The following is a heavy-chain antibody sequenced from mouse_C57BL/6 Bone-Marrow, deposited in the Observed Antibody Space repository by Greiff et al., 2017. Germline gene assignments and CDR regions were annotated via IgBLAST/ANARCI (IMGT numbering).Heavy chain of an antibody. CDR3: ARVPGAY. Sequence: EVKLVESGGGLVKPGGSLKLSCAASGFTFSSYAMSWVRQTPEKRLEWVATISDGGSYTYYPDNVKGRFTISRDNAKNNQYLQMSHLKSEDTAMYYCARVPGAYWGQGTLVTVSA. CDR1: GFTFSSYA. CDR2: ISDGGSYT. J-gene: IGHJ3*01. V-gene: IGHV5-4*03.